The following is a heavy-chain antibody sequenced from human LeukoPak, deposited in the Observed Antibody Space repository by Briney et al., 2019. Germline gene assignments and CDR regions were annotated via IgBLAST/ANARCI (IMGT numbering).Heavy chain of an antibody. CDR3: ARQGYDFWSGYLYYFDY. V-gene: IGHV4-59*08. Sequence: PSETLSLTCTVSGGSISSYYWSWIRQPPGKGLEWIGYIYYSGSTNYNPSLKSRVTISVDTSKNQFSLKLSSVTAADTAVYYCARQGYDFWSGYLYYFDYWGQGTLVTVSS. CDR2: IYYSGST. J-gene: IGHJ4*02. CDR1: GGSISSYY. D-gene: IGHD3-3*01.